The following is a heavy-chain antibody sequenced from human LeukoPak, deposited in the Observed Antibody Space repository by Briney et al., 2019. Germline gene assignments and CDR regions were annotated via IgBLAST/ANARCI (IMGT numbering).Heavy chain of an antibody. Sequence: PGGSLRLSCAASGFTFSSYGMHWVRQAPGKGLEWVAVIWCDGSNKYYADSVKGRFTISRDNSKNTLYLQMNSLRAEDTAVYYCARDFSAYLRGMDVWGQGTTVTVSS. CDR1: GFTFSSYG. D-gene: IGHD2-21*01. V-gene: IGHV3-33*01. J-gene: IGHJ6*02. CDR2: IWCDGSNK. CDR3: ARDFSAYLRGMDV.